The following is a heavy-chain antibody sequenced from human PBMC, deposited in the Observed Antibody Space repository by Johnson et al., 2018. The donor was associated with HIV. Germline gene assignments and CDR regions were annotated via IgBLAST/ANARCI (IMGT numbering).Heavy chain of an antibody. J-gene: IGHJ3*02. D-gene: IGHD1-1*01. Sequence: QVQLVESGGGLVKPGGSLRLSCAASGFTFNDHYMSWIRQAPGKGLEWVSYISSSGGTTYNADSVKGRFTISRNNAKNSLYLQMNSLRVEDTAMYFCARQLATGYDAFDIWGQGTMVTVSS. CDR1: GFTFNDHY. CDR2: ISSSGGTT. V-gene: IGHV3-11*04. CDR3: ARQLATGYDAFDI.